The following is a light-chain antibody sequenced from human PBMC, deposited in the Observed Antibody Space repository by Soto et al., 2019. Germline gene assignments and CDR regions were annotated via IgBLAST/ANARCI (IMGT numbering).Light chain of an antibody. J-gene: IGLJ2*01. CDR2: DNN. Sequence: QSVLTQPPSVSAAPGQTVTISCSGSSSNIGNNYVSWYQQLPGTAPKPLIYDNNKRPSGIPDRFSGSKSGTSGTLGITGLQTGDEADYYCRTWDSSLSAVVFGGGTKLTVL. V-gene: IGLV1-51*01. CDR3: RTWDSSLSAVV. CDR1: SSNIGNNY.